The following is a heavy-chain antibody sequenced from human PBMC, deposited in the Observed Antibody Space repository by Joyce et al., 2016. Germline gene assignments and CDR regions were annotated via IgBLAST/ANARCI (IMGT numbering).Heavy chain of an antibody. V-gene: IGHV1-69*12. Sequence: QALLVQSGAEVKQPGSSVKLPCKASGGSLRGYAITWVRKAPGRGLEWMVGIMPRYDVANYPQRFQGRVTITADESTSTVYMDLNSLRSDDAAVYYCARGPRYTIFVVMDVWGQGTTVTVSS. CDR3: ARGPRYTIFVVMDV. J-gene: IGHJ6*02. D-gene: IGHD3-3*01. CDR1: GGSLRGYA. CDR2: IMPRYDVA.